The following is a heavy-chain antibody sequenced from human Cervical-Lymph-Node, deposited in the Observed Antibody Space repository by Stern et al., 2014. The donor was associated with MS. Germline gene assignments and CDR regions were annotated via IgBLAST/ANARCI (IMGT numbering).Heavy chain of an antibody. CDR1: GYTFTTYY. Sequence: VQLVQSGAEVKKPGASVKVSCKTSGYTFTTYYMHWVRQAPGQGLEWMGIINPSGGSPTFAQKFQGRVTMTSDTSTSTFYMELNSLRSEDTAVYYCARGRSGYYLRNLDSWGQGTLVTVSS. CDR2: INPSGGSP. V-gene: IGHV1-46*03. D-gene: IGHD3-22*01. CDR3: ARGRSGYYLRNLDS. J-gene: IGHJ4*02.